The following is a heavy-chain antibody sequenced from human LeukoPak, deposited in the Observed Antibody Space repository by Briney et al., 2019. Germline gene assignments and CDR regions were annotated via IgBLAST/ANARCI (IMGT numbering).Heavy chain of an antibody. CDR1: GFTFSSFA. V-gene: IGHV3-23*01. CDR2: ISGSGDGT. D-gene: IGHD1-26*01. J-gene: IGHJ4*02. Sequence: PGGSLRLSCASSGFTFSSFAMSWVRQAPGKGLEWVSVISGSGDGTYYADSVKGRFTISRDNSKNTLYLQMNSLRAEDTAVYHCARDGGSYLQPTDYWGQGTLVTVSS. CDR3: ARDGGSYLQPTDY.